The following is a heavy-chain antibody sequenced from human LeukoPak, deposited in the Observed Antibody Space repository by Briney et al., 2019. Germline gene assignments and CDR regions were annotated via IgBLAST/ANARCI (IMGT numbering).Heavy chain of an antibody. D-gene: IGHD3-10*01. Sequence: SETLSLTCAVYSGSFSGYYWTWFRQPPGKGLEWIGEFNHNWGAKYNPSLKSRVTISADTSNNHLSLSLNSVTTADTAVYYCAASLWFGIYPDYWGQGSLVTVSS. CDR3: AASLWFGIYPDY. CDR1: SGSFSGYY. V-gene: IGHV4-34*01. CDR2: FNHNWGA. J-gene: IGHJ4*02.